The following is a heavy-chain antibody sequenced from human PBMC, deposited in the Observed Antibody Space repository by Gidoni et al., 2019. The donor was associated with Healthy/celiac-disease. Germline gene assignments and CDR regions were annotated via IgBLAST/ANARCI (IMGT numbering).Heavy chain of an antibody. CDR2: ISAYNGNT. Sequence: LVQSGAEVKKPGASVKVSCKASGYTFTSYGISWVRQAPGQGLEWMGWISAYNGNTNYAQKLQGRVTMTTDTSTSTAYMELRSLRSDDTAVYYCARINIIGSWTVYYYYYYGMDVWGQGTTVTVSS. CDR1: GYTFTSYG. CDR3: ARINIIGSWTVYYYYYYGMDV. V-gene: IGHV1-18*04. D-gene: IGHD6-13*01. J-gene: IGHJ6*02.